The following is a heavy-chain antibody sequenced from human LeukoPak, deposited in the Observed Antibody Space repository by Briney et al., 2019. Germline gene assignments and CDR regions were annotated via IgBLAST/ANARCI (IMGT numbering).Heavy chain of an antibody. D-gene: IGHD6-19*01. CDR1: GLTFSAFA. CDR2: ITDDGYNT. CDR3: AKDLSYTSGASDH. V-gene: IGHV3-23*01. J-gene: IGHJ4*02. Sequence: GGSLRLSCAASGLTFSAFAMTWVRQAPGKGLEWVSTITDDGYNTYSADSVKGRITFSRDNSKNTLSLQLRSLRAEDTAVYYCAKDLSYTSGASDHWGQGTLVTVSS.